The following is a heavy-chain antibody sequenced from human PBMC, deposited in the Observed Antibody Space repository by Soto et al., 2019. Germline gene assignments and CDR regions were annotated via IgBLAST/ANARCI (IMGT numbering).Heavy chain of an antibody. CDR3: ARVGKTSHGYNSRDFDY. V-gene: IGHV4-39*01. CDR2: IYYSGST. CDR1: GGSISSSSYY. J-gene: IGHJ4*02. Sequence: QLQLQESGPGLVKPSETLSLTCTVSGGSISSSSYYWGWIRQPPGKGLEWIGSIYYSGSTYYNPSLKIRATIAVDTSIIDFSLQLRSVTAADPAVYYCARVGKTSHGYNSRDFDYWGQGTLVSVSS. D-gene: IGHD6-13*01.